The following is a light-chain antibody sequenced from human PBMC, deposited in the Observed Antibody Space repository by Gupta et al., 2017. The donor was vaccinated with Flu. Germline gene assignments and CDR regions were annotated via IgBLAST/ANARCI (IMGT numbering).Light chain of an antibody. Sequence: QSALTQPASVSGSPGQSIPISCTGTSSDVGSYNLVSWYQQHPGNAPKLMIYEGSKRPSGVSNRFSGSKSGNTASPTIAGLQAEDEADYYCCSSAGSSTPYVFGTGTKVTVL. V-gene: IGLV2-23*01. CDR1: SSDVGSYNL. CDR2: EGS. J-gene: IGLJ1*01. CDR3: CSSAGSSTPYV.